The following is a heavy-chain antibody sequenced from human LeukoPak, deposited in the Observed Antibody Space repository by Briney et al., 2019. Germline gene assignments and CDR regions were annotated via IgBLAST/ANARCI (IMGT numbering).Heavy chain of an antibody. CDR1: GGSISSSSYY. CDR2: IYYSGST. CDR3: ARLEWLVSNYFDY. V-gene: IGHV4-39*01. J-gene: IGHJ4*02. Sequence: SETLSLTCTVSGGSISSSSYYWGWIRQPPGKGLEWIGSIYYSGSTYYNPSLKSRVTISVDTFKNQFSLKLSSVTAADTAVYYCARLEWLVSNYFDYWGQGTLVTVSS. D-gene: IGHD6-19*01.